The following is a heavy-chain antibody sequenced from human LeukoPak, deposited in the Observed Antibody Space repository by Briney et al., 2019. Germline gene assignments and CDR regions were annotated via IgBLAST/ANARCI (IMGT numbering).Heavy chain of an antibody. CDR3: ARGTRTLEAAPFDY. J-gene: IGHJ4*02. CDR2: IIPISGSA. D-gene: IGHD2-15*01. V-gene: IGHV1-69*01. CDR1: GGIFSDYL. Sequence: SVKVSFKASGGIFSDYLINWVRQAPGQGLEWIGGIIPISGSAYSAQKFRGRLTITADESTTTAYMELSSLTSEDTAVFYCARGTRTLEAAPFDYWGQGTLVTVSS.